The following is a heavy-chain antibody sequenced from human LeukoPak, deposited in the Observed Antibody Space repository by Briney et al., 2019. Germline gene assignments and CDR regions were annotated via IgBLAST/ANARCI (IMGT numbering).Heavy chain of an antibody. CDR3: ARGGSTSWYYFDY. Sequence: ASVKVSCKASGYTFTGYYLHWVRQAPGQGLEWMGWINPNSGGTNYAQKFQGRVTMTRDTSISTAYMELSRLAFDDTAVYYCARGGSTSWYYFDYWGQGTLVTVSS. D-gene: IGHD6-13*01. CDR1: GYTFTGYY. CDR2: INPNSGGT. J-gene: IGHJ4*02. V-gene: IGHV1-2*02.